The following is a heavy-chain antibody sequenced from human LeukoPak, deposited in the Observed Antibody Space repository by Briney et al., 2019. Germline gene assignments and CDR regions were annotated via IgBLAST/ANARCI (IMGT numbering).Heavy chain of an antibody. D-gene: IGHD3-3*01. CDR3: TRELDTYYDFWSGYYRPAYYYYYMDV. Sequence: QPGGSLRLSCAASGFTFSSYSMNWVRQAPGKGLEWVSYISSGSTIYYAGSVKGRFTTSRDNAKNSLYLQMNSLRAEDTAVYYCTRELDTYYDFWSGYYRPAYYYYYMDVWGKGTTVTVSS. V-gene: IGHV3-48*01. CDR1: GFTFSSYS. J-gene: IGHJ6*03. CDR2: ISSGSTI.